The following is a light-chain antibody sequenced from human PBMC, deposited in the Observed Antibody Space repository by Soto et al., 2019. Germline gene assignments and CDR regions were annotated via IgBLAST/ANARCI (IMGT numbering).Light chain of an antibody. Sequence: EIVLTQSPATLSLSPGERATLSCRASQSVSSYLAWYQQKPGQAPRLLIYDASNRATGIPARFSGSGSGTDFTLTISSLEPEEFAVYYCQQRSNWPLSLTFGGGTKVEIK. V-gene: IGKV3-11*01. J-gene: IGKJ4*01. CDR2: DAS. CDR3: QQRSNWPLSLT. CDR1: QSVSSY.